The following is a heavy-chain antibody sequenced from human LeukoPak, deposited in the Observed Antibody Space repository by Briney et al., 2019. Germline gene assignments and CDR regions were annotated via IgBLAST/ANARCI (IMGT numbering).Heavy chain of an antibody. D-gene: IGHD3-22*01. V-gene: IGHV3-21*01. J-gene: IGHJ4*02. CDR2: ISSSSSYI. Sequence: GGSLRLSCAAYGFTFSSYSMKWVRQAPGKGLEWVSSISSSSSYIYYADSVKGRFTISRDNATNSLYLQMNSLRAEDTAVYYCARDYYDSSGQHFFDYWGQGTLVTVSS. CDR1: GFTFSSYS. CDR3: ARDYYDSSGQHFFDY.